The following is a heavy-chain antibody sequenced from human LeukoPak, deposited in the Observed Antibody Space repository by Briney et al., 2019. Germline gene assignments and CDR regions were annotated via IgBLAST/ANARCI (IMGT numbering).Heavy chain of an antibody. CDR2: IYYSGST. CDR1: GGSISSYY. CDR3: ARRTEGSSGYHFN. D-gene: IGHD3-22*01. J-gene: IGHJ4*02. V-gene: IGHV4-59*01. Sequence: PSETLSLTCTVSGGSISSYYWSWIRQPPGKGLDWIGYIYYSGSTNYNPSLKSRVTISVDTSKNQFSLKLTSVTAADTAVYYCARRTEGSSGYHFNWGQGTLVTVSS.